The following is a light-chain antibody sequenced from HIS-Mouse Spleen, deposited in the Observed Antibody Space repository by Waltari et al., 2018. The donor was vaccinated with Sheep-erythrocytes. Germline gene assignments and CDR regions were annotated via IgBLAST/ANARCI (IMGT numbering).Light chain of an antibody. J-gene: IGLJ1*01. CDR3: CSYAGSYNHV. CDR1: SSDCGGYNY. V-gene: IGLV2-11*01. Sequence: QSALTQPRSVSGSPGQSVTIPCTGTSSDCGGYNYVARYQQHPGKAPKLMIYDVSKRPSGVPDRFSGSKSGNTASLTISGLQAEDEADYYCCSYAGSYNHVFATGTKVTVL. CDR2: DVS.